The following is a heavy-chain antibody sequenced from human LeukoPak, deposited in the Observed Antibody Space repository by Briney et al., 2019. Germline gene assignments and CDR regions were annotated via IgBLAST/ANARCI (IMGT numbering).Heavy chain of an antibody. Sequence: GGSLRLSCAASGFTFSSYWMHWVRQAPGKGLVWVSRINTDGSSTSYADSVKGRFTISRDNSKNTLYLQMNSLRAEDTAVYYCAKDRSYGGEFDYWGQGTLVTVSS. J-gene: IGHJ4*02. D-gene: IGHD5-18*01. CDR1: GFTFSSYW. CDR3: AKDRSYGGEFDY. CDR2: INTDGSST. V-gene: IGHV3-74*01.